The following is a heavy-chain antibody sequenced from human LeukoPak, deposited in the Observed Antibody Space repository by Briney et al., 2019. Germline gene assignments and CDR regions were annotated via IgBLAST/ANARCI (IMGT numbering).Heavy chain of an antibody. CDR3: ARDVEMATLDY. J-gene: IGHJ4*02. V-gene: IGHV7-4-1*02. Sequence: AASVKVSCKASGYTFTSYAMNWVRQAPGQGLGWMGWINTNTGNPTYAQGFTGRFVFSLDTSVSTAYLQISSLTAEDTAVYYCARDVEMATLDYWGQGTLVTVSS. CDR1: GYTFTSYA. CDR2: INTNTGNP. D-gene: IGHD5-24*01.